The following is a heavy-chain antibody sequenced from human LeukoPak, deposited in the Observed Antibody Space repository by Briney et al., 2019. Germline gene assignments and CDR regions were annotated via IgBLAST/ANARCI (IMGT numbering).Heavy chain of an antibody. J-gene: IGHJ4*02. CDR3: ARGRQQLVLKKQVGAFDY. CDR2: IHYSGST. V-gene: IGHV4-39*07. Sequence: PSETLSLTCTVSGGSISSSSYYWGWIRQPPGKGLEWFGSIHYSGSTYYNPSLKSRVTISVDTSKNQFSLKLSSVTAADTAVYYCARGRQQLVLKKQVGAFDYWGQGTLVTVSS. D-gene: IGHD6-6*01. CDR1: GGSISSSSYY.